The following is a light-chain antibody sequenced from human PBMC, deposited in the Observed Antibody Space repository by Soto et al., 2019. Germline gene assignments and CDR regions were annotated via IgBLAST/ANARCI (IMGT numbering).Light chain of an antibody. CDR2: GAS. Sequence: DIVMTQSPATLSVAPGERVTFSCRASQGVSRKLAWYQHKPGQAPRLLISGASTGATGIPARFSGSGSGTEFTLTISSLQSEDCALYYCQQYHTWLITFGGGTKVEIK. CDR3: QQYHTWLIT. CDR1: QGVSRK. V-gene: IGKV3-15*01. J-gene: IGKJ4*01.